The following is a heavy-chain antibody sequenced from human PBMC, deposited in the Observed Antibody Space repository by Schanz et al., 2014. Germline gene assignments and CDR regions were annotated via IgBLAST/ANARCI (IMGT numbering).Heavy chain of an antibody. Sequence: QVQMVESGGGVVQPGRSLRLSCEASEFTFSSYKMNWVRQAPGKGLEWVAVIWYDENNKYYADSVKGRFTMSRDNSKTTLSLQMNSLRAEDTALYYCARDSGPYYDKSMDVWGQGTTVAVSS. CDR1: EFTFSSYK. CDR3: ARDSGPYYDKSMDV. J-gene: IGHJ6*02. D-gene: IGHD3-9*01. CDR2: IWYDENNK. V-gene: IGHV3-33*08.